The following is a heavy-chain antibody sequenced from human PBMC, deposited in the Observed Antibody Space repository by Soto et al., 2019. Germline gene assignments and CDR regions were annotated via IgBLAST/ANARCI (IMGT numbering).Heavy chain of an antibody. D-gene: IGHD6-19*01. Sequence: EVQLLESGGALVQPGGSLRLSCSTSGFTFSSHALIWVRQVPGKGLEWVSVISGSGGSTDYADSVKGRFTISRDNSKNTLYLQMNRLRAEDAAVYYCARDRATCSSGTSGSCNSFRYNYYFYGMDVWGQGTTVTVSS. CDR1: GFTFSSHA. J-gene: IGHJ6*02. V-gene: IGHV3-23*01. CDR3: ARDRATCSSGTSGSCNSFRYNYYFYGMDV. CDR2: ISGSGGST.